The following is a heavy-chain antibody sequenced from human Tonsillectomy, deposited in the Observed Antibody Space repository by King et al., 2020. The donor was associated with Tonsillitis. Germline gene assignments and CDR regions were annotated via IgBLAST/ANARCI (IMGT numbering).Heavy chain of an antibody. CDR3: ARVCGSGGNYFDY. V-gene: IGHV4-59*01. D-gene: IGHD2-21*01. Sequence: QLQESGPGLVKPSETLSLTCTVSGGSISSYYWSWIRQTPEKGLEWSGYIYYTGSTNYNPSLKGRVTIPVDTSKNHFSLKLYSVTAADTAVYFCARVCGSGGNYFDYWGQGTLVTVSS. J-gene: IGHJ4*02. CDR2: IYYTGST. CDR1: GGSISSYY.